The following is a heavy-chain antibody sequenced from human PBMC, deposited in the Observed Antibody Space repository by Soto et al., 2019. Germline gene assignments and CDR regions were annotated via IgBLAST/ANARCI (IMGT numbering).Heavy chain of an antibody. J-gene: IGHJ5*02. V-gene: IGHV3-48*01. D-gene: IGHD2-8*01. CDR2: ISSSSSTI. CDR3: ARDLGYAISDWFDP. CDR1: GFTFSSYS. Sequence: GGSLRLSCAASGFTFSSYSMNWVRQAPGKGLEWVSYISSSSSTIYYADSVKGRFTISRDNAKNSLYLQMNGLRAEDTAVYYCARDLGYAISDWFDPWGQGTLVTISS.